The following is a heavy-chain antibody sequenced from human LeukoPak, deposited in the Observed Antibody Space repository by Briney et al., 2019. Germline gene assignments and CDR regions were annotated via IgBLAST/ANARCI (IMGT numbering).Heavy chain of an antibody. Sequence: SVKVSCKASGGTFSSYAISWVRQAPGQGLEWMGGIIAIFGTANYAQKFQGRATITADESTSTAYMELSSLRSEDTAVYYCARRKIAVAGTGTNWFDPWGQGTLVTVSS. V-gene: IGHV1-69*01. CDR2: IIAIFGTA. D-gene: IGHD6-19*01. J-gene: IGHJ5*02. CDR1: GGTFSSYA. CDR3: ARRKIAVAGTGTNWFDP.